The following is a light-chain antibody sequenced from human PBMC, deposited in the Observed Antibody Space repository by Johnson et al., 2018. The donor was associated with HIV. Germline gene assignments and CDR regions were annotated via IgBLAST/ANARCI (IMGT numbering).Light chain of an antibody. CDR1: SSNIGNNY. Sequence: QSVLTQPPSVSAAPGQKVTISCSGSSSNIGNNYVSWYQQLSGTAPKLLIYENNKRPSGIPDRFSGSKSGTSATLGITGLQTGDEADYYCGTWDSSLDAYVFGSGTKVTVL. CDR3: GTWDSSLDAYV. CDR2: ENN. V-gene: IGLV1-51*02. J-gene: IGLJ1*01.